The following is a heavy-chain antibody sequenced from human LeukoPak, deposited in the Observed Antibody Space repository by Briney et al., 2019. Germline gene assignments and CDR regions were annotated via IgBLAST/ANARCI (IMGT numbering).Heavy chain of an antibody. J-gene: IGHJ4*02. CDR2: IYPGDSDT. CDR1: GYTFNKNY. D-gene: IGHD4-17*01. CDR3: VRGNQKYGDYVRD. Sequence: GQSLKISCKASGYTFNKNYIAWVRQVSGKGLEWMGIIYPGDSDTRYSPSFQGHVTISADESISTAFLQWSSVEATDSAMYYCVRGNQKYGDYVRDWGQGTLVTISS. V-gene: IGHV5-51*01.